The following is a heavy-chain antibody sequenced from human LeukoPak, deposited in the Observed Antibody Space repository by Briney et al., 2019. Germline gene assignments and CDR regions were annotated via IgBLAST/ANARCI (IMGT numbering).Heavy chain of an antibody. D-gene: IGHD4-17*01. CDR1: GGSFSGYY. CDR3: ARDPEDYGDFPDWYFDL. J-gene: IGHJ2*01. V-gene: IGHV4-4*07. CDR2: IYTSGST. Sequence: SETLSLTCAVYGGSFSGYYWSWIRQPAGKGLEWIGRIYTSGSTNYNPSLKSRVTMSVDTSKNQFSLKLSSVTAADTAVYYCARDPEDYGDFPDWYFDLWGRGTLVTVSS.